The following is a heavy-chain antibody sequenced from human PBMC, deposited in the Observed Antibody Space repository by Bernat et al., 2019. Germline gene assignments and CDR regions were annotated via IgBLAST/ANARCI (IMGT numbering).Heavy chain of an antibody. CDR1: GFTFSGDW. V-gene: IGHV3-74*01. J-gene: IGHJ4*02. CDR3: VRSVSGAAGFFDY. D-gene: IGHD5/OR15-5a*01. Sequence: EVKLVESGGGLIQPGGSLRLSCAASGFTFSGDWMHWVRQVPGKGLVWVSRINGDRTITDYADSVKGRFTISRDNAKNTLYLQMNSLRVEDTAVYYCVRSVSGAAGFFDYWGPGSLVTVSS. CDR2: INGDRTIT.